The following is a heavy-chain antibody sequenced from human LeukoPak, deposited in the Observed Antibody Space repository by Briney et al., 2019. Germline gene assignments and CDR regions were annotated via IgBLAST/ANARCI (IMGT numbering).Heavy chain of an antibody. Sequence: SETLSLTCTVSGGSISSSSYYWGWIRQPPGKGLEWIGSIYYSGSTYYNPSLKSRVTISVDTSKNQFSLKLSSVTAADTAVYYCASADSSALVDYWGQGTLVTVSS. V-gene: IGHV4-39*07. J-gene: IGHJ4*02. D-gene: IGHD3-22*01. CDR1: GGSISSSSYY. CDR2: IYYSGST. CDR3: ASADSSALVDY.